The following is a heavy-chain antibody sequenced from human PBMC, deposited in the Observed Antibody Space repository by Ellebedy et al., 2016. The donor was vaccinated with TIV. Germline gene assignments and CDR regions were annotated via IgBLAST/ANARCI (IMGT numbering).Heavy chain of an antibody. D-gene: IGHD6-19*01. CDR1: GGSFSGYY. J-gene: IGHJ4*02. CDR3: ARGGAGTGPYYFDY. V-gene: IGHV4-34*01. CDR2: INHSGST. Sequence: MPSETLSLTCAVYGGSFSGYYGSWIRQPPGKGLEWIGEINHSGSTNYNPSLKSRVTISVDTSKNQFSLKLSSVTAADTAVYYCARGGAGTGPYYFDYWGQGTLVTVSS.